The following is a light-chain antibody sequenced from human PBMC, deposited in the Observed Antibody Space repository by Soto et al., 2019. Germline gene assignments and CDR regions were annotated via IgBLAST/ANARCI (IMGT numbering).Light chain of an antibody. CDR2: EVT. CDR3: SSYAVNKVI. J-gene: IGLJ2*01. Sequence: HSALTQPPSASGSPGQSVTISCTGTSSDVGGYNYVSWYQQHPGKAPKLMIYEVTKRPSGVPDRFSGSKSGNTASLTVSGLQAEDEADYYCSSYAVNKVIFGGGTKLTVL. CDR1: SSDVGGYNY. V-gene: IGLV2-8*01.